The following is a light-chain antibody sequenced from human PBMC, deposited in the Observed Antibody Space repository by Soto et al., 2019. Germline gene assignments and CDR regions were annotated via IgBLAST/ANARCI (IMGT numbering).Light chain of an antibody. CDR2: EVV. CDR1: INDVGGYNY. J-gene: IGLJ2*01. V-gene: IGLV2-8*01. Sequence: QSVLTQPPSASGSPGQSVTISCTGTINDVGGYNYVSWYQHYPGEAPKLMIYEVVKRPSGVPDRFSGSKSGNTASLTVSGLQAEDEADYYCCSYAGHTNALFGGGTKLTVL. CDR3: CSYAGHTNAL.